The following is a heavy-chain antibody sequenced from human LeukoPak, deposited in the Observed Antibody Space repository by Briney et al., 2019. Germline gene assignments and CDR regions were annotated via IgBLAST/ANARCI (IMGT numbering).Heavy chain of an antibody. CDR2: IDPNSGGT. D-gene: IGHD3-10*01. CDR1: GYTFTAHY. J-gene: IGHJ2*01. CDR3: ARGRGTTMVRGVITNYFDL. V-gene: IGHV1-2*02. Sequence: ASVKVSCKASGYTFTAHYIHWMRQAPGQGLEWMGWIDPNSGGTNYAQKFLGSVTMTGDTSINTAFMELSRLRSDDTAIYYCARGRGTTMVRGVITNYFDLWGRGSLVTVSS.